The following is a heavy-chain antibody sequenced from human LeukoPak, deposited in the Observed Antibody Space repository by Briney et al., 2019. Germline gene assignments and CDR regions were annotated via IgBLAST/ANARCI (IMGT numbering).Heavy chain of an antibody. J-gene: IGHJ5*02. Sequence: ASVKVSCKASGYTFTSYGISWVRQAPGQGLEWMGWISAYNGNTNYAQKLQGRVTMTTDTSTSTAYMELRSLRSDDTAVYYCVRDYAGTNWFDPWGQGTLVTVSS. D-gene: IGHD6-13*01. CDR1: GYTFTSYG. CDR3: VRDYAGTNWFDP. V-gene: IGHV1-18*01. CDR2: ISAYNGNT.